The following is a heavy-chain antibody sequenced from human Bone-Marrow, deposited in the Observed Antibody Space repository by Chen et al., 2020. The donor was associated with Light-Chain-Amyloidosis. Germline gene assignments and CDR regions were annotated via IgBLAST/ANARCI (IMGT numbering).Heavy chain of an antibody. CDR3: ARGGSYYYFDY. Sequence: EVQLVESGGGLVQAGGSLRLSCAASGFTCSRYWMSWVRQAPGKGLEWVTNIKEDGSEKYYVDSVKGRFTISRDNAKNSVYLQMNSLKDEDTAVYYCARGGSYYYFDYWGQGILVTVSS. CDR2: IKEDGSEK. D-gene: IGHD1-26*01. J-gene: IGHJ4*02. V-gene: IGHV3-7*04. CDR1: GFTCSRYW.